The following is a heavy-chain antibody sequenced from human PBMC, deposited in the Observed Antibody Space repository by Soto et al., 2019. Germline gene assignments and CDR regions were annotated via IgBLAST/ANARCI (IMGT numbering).Heavy chain of an antibody. CDR1: GGSISSSSYY. Sequence: SETLSLTCTVSGGSISSSSYYWGWIRQPPGKGLEWIGSIYYSGSTYYNLSLKSRLTTSVDTSKNQFSLSLSSVTAADTAVYYCARQYASGRWAFDMWGQGTMVTVS. CDR2: IYYSGST. D-gene: IGHD2-15*01. J-gene: IGHJ3*02. CDR3: ARQYASGRWAFDM. V-gene: IGHV4-39*01.